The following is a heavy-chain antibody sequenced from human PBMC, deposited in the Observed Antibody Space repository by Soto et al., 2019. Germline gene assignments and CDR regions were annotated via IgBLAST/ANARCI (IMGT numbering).Heavy chain of an antibody. D-gene: IGHD3-3*01. J-gene: IGHJ6*02. CDR1: GFTFSSYG. CDR2: ISYDGSNK. Sequence: GGSLRLSCAASGFTFSSYGMHWVRQAPGMGLEWVAVISYDGSNKYYADSVKGRFTISRDNSKNALYLQMNSLRAEDTAVYYCAKDRPSRITIFGVVRFGIYYGMDVWGQGTTVTVSS. V-gene: IGHV3-30*18. CDR3: AKDRPSRITIFGVVRFGIYYGMDV.